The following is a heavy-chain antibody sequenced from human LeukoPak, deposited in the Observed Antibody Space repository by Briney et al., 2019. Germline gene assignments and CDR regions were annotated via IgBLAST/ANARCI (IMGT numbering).Heavy chain of an antibody. V-gene: IGHV3-11*04. Sequence: GGSLGLSCAASGFTFSDYFMTWIRQVPGKGLEYISFITSSGTTTYYADSLKGRFTISRDNAKNSLYLQMDSLRAEDTAVYYCARGDEGDTTVLRGGYFDYWGQGTLVTVSS. CDR2: ITSSGTTT. CDR3: ARGDEGDTTVLRGGYFDY. J-gene: IGHJ4*02. CDR1: GFTFSDYF. D-gene: IGHD4-17*01.